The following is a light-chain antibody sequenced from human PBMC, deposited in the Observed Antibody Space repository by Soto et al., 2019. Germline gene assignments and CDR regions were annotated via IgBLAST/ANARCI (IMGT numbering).Light chain of an antibody. CDR3: LSYAGSYTFV. Sequence: QSALTQPRSVSGSPGQSVTISCTGTSSDVGGYSYVSWYQQHPGKAPKLMMYDVKTRPSGIPDRFSGSKSGNTASLTISGLQAEDEAGYYCLSYAGSYTFVFGSGTKLTVL. J-gene: IGLJ1*01. V-gene: IGLV2-11*01. CDR2: DVK. CDR1: SSDVGGYSY.